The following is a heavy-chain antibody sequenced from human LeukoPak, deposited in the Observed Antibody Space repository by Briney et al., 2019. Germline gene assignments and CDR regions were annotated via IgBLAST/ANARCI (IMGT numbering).Heavy chain of an antibody. D-gene: IGHD3-3*01. Sequence: PSETLSLTCAVYGRSFSGYYWSWIRQPPGKGLEWIGEINHSGSTNCNSYLKSRVTISVDTSKNQFSLELSSVTAADTAVYYCARYTYDFWRWVSESWGQGTLVTVSS. V-gene: IGHV4-34*01. J-gene: IGHJ4*02. CDR1: GRSFSGYY. CDR3: ARYTYDFWRWVSES. CDR2: INHSGST.